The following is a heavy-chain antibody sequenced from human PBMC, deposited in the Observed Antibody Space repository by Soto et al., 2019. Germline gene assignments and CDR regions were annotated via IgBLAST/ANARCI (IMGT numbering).Heavy chain of an antibody. CDR2: TYYRSKWYN. D-gene: IGHD6-13*01. CDR3: ASAGYSSSWYGIRGGWFDL. Sequence: SQTLSLTCAISGDSVSSNSAAWNWIRQSPSRGLEWLGRTYYRSKWYNDYAVSVKSRITINPDTSKNQFSLQLNSVTPEDTAVYYCASAGYSSSWYGIRGGWFDLWGQGTLVTVSS. CDR1: GDSVSSNSAA. J-gene: IGHJ5*02. V-gene: IGHV6-1*01.